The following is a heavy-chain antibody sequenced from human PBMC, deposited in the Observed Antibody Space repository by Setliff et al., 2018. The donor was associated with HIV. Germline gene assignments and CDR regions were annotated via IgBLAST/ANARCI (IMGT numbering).Heavy chain of an antibody. D-gene: IGHD5-12*01. CDR2: IYTSGST. CDR3: ATEGRRDGYNPGFDY. J-gene: IGHJ4*02. CDR1: GGSISSYY. Sequence: TSETVSLTCTVSGGSISSYYWRWIRQPAGKGLEWIGRIYTSGSTNYNPSLKSRVTISVDTSKNQFSLKLSSVTAADTAVYYCATEGRRDGYNPGFDYWGQGTLVTVSS. V-gene: IGHV4-4*07.